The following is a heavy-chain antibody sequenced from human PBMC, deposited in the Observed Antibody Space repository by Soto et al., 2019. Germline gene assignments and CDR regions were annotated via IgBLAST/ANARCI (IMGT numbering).Heavy chain of an antibody. J-gene: IGHJ4*02. D-gene: IGHD3-16*01. CDR1: GFTFRSFV. CDR3: AGRGTTGGGDV. CDR2: TSYDGSNT. Sequence: QVQLVESGGGVVQPGTSLRLSCVGSGFTFRSFVIHWVRQAPGKGLEWVALTSYDGSNTYYDDSVKGRFTISRDNSRNTVDLQRDSLRLEDTALYYCAGRGTTGGGDVWGEGTVVSVSS. V-gene: IGHV3-30*19.